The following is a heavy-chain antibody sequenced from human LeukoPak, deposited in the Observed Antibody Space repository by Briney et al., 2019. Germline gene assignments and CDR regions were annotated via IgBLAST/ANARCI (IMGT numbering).Heavy chain of an antibody. V-gene: IGHV4-61*05. CDR2: IYYSGST. J-gene: IGHJ5*02. D-gene: IGHD3-16*02. CDR3: ARGGPYDYVWGSYRYHWFDP. CDR1: GGSISSSSYY. Sequence: SETLSLTRTVSGGSISSSSYYWGWIRQPPGKGLEWIGYIYYSGSTNYNPSLKSRVTISVDTSKNQFSLKLSSVTAADTAVYYCARGGPYDYVWGSYRYHWFDPWGQGTLVTVSS.